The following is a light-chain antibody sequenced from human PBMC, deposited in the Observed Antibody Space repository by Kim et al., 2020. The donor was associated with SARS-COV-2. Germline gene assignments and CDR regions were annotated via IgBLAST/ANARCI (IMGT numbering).Light chain of an antibody. CDR2: EVS. CDR3: SSYTSSSTYV. CDR1: SSDVGNYNR. J-gene: IGLJ1*01. Sequence: QSVTISCTGTSSDVGNYNRVSWYQQPPGTAPKLMIYEVSNRPSGVPERFSGSKSGNTASLTISGLQAEDEADYYCSSYTSSSTYVFGTGTKVTVL. V-gene: IGLV2-18*02.